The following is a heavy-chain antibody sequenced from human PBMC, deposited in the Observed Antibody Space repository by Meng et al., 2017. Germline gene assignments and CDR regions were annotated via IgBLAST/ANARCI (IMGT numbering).Heavy chain of an antibody. D-gene: IGHD2-15*01. J-gene: IGHJ5*02. CDR1: GGSFSGYY. V-gene: IGHV4-34*01. CDR3: ARGYCSGGSCYSNWFDP. CDR2: INHSGST. Sequence: QGDLQQWGAGLLKPSETLSLTCAVYGGSFSGYYWSWIRQPPGKGLEWIGEINHSGSTNYNPSLKSRVTISVDTSKNQFSLKLSSVTAADTAVYYCARGYCSGGSCYSNWFDPWGQGTLVTVFS.